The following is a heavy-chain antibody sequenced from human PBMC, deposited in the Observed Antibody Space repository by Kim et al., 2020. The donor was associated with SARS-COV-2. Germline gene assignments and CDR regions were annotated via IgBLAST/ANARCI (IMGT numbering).Heavy chain of an antibody. D-gene: IGHD1-20*01. Sequence: SETLSLTCAVYSGSFSGYYWSWIRQPPGKGLEWIGEINHSGSTNYNPSLKSRVTISVDTSKNQFSLKLSSVTAADTAVYYCARVGPAYNWNRLFNWFDP. J-gene: IGHJ5*02. CDR1: SGSFSGYY. V-gene: IGHV4-34*01. CDR2: INHSGST. CDR3: ARVGPAYNWNRLFNWFDP.